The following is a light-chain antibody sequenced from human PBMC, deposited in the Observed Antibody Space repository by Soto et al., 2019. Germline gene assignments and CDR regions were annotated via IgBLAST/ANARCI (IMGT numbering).Light chain of an antibody. V-gene: IGKV3-15*01. Sequence: EIVMTQSPATLSVSPGERATLSCRASQSVNSNLAWYQHKPGQAPRLLIYGASTRATGIPARFSGSGSGTEFTLIISSLQSEDFAVYYCQQYNNWPPLTFGGGTKVEIK. J-gene: IGKJ4*01. CDR2: GAS. CDR1: QSVNSN. CDR3: QQYNNWPPLT.